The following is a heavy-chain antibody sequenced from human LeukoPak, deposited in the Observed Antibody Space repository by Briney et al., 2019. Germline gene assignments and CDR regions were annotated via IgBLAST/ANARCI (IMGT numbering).Heavy chain of an antibody. D-gene: IGHD2-15*01. CDR2: IHPSGST. J-gene: IGHJ5*02. Sequence: PSETLSLTCTVSGDSISSYYWSWIRQPAGKGLEWIGRIHPSGSTNYNPSLKSRVTLSVDTSKNQFSLKLSSVTAADTAVYYCARPLGYCSDSRCPQSWFDPWGQGTLVTVSS. V-gene: IGHV4-4*07. CDR3: ARPLGYCSDSRCPQSWFDP. CDR1: GDSISSYY.